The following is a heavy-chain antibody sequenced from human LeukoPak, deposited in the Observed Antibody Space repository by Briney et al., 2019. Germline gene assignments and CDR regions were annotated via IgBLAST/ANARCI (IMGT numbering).Heavy chain of an antibody. D-gene: IGHD1-26*01. V-gene: IGHV3-7*01. CDR3: AREWGLAGGDAFDI. Sequence: GGSRRLSCAASGFTFSSYWMSWVRQAPGKGLEWVANIKQDGSEKYYVDSVKGRFTISRDNAKNSLYLQMNSLRAEDTAVYYCAREWGLAGGDAFDIWGQGTMVTVSS. CDR1: GFTFSSYW. CDR2: IKQDGSEK. J-gene: IGHJ3*02.